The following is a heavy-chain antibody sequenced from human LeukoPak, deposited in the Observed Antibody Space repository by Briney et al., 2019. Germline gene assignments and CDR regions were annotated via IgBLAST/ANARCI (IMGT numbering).Heavy chain of an antibody. D-gene: IGHD3-22*01. J-gene: IGHJ4*02. CDR1: GYTFTSHW. CDR3: ARYYDISGYYRPLFDY. V-gene: IGHV5-51*01. CDR2: IYPGDSDT. Sequence: PGESLKISCKGSGYTFTSHWIGWLRQMPGKGLEWMGIIYPGDSDTRYSPSFQGQVTISADKSIDTAYLQWSSLKASDTAMFYCARYYDISGYYRPLFDYWGQGTLVTVSS.